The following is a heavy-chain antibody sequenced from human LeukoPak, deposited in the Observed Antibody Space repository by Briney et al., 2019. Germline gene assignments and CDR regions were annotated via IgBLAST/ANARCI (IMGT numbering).Heavy chain of an antibody. CDR2: IGWDDDK. CDR3: ARISGPGAFDI. D-gene: IGHD6-25*01. V-gene: IGHV2-70*04. J-gene: IGHJ3*02. Sequence: SGPTLVNPTQTLTLTCTFSGFSLTTSGVRVSWIRQPPGKALEWLALIGWDDDKFYSTSLMPRLTISKDTSKNQVVLTMTNMDPADTATYYCARISGPGAFDIWGQGTMVTVSS. CDR1: GFSLTTSGVR.